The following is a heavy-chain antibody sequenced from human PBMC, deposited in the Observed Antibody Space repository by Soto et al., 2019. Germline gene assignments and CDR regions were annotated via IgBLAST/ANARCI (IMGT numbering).Heavy chain of an antibody. V-gene: IGHV3-21*01. CDR1: GFTFSSYS. CDR2: ISSSSSYI. J-gene: IGHJ6*02. CDR3: ARVDCSSTSCYFGYYYYGMDV. Sequence: EVQLVESGGGLVKPGESLRLSCAASGFTFSSYSMNWVRQAPGKGLEWVSSISSSSSYIYYADSVKGRFTISRDNAKNSLYLQMNSLRAEDTAVYYCARVDCSSTSCYFGYYYYGMDVWGQGTTVTVSS. D-gene: IGHD2-2*01.